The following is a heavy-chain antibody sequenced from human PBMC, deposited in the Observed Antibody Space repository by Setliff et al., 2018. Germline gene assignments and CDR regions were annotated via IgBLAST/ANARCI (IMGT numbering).Heavy chain of an antibody. CDR3: AKCTSWDSHYPYFDY. D-gene: IGHD4-4*01. Sequence: PSETLRLSCAASGFAFSTYAVSWVRQAPGKGLEWVSIFYDSRGDTYYADSVKGRFTVSKDNSKNTMYLQMNSLRDEDTAIYFCAKCTSWDSHYPYFDYWGQGALVTVS. CDR2: FYDSRGDT. J-gene: IGHJ4*02. V-gene: IGHV3-23*03. CDR1: GFAFSTYA.